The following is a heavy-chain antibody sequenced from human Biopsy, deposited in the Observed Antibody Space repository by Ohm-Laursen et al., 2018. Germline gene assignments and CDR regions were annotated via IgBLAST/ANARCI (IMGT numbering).Heavy chain of an antibody. CDR2: ISPYNDKT. CDR1: GYTFTSYD. J-gene: IGHJ4*02. D-gene: IGHD2/OR15-2a*01. Sequence: ASVKVSCKASGYTFTSYDISWVRQAPGQGLERMGWISPYNDKTSYPPKLQDRVTMTADTSTNTAHMELRSLRSDDTAVYYCARVFCTSTTCYDLLDNWGQGTVVTVSS. CDR3: ARVFCTSTTCYDLLDN. V-gene: IGHV1-18*01.